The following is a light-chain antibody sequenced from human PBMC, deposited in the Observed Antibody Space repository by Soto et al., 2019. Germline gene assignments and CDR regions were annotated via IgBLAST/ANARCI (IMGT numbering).Light chain of an antibody. V-gene: IGKV3D-20*02. Sequence: EIVVTQSPGTLSLSPGERATLSCRASQSIISGYLAWYQQKPGQAPRLLIYAASSRATGIPARFSGSGSGTDFTLTISSLQPEDFSVYYCQQRSNWPLITFGQGTRLEIK. CDR3: QQRSNWPLIT. J-gene: IGKJ5*01. CDR2: AAS. CDR1: QSIISGY.